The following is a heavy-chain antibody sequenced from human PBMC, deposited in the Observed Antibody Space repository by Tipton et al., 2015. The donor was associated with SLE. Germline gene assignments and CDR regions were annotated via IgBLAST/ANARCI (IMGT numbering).Heavy chain of an antibody. D-gene: IGHD1-26*01. J-gene: IGHJ4*02. CDR1: GGSISSSSYY. V-gene: IGHV4-39*07. CDR3: AREADSGSYRPIDY. CDR2: IYYSGGT. Sequence: TLSLTCTVSGGSISSSSYYWGWIRQPPGKGLEWIGSIYYSGGTYYNPSLKSRVTISVDTSKNKFSLKLSSVTAADTAVYYCAREADSGSYRPIDYWGQGTLVTVSS.